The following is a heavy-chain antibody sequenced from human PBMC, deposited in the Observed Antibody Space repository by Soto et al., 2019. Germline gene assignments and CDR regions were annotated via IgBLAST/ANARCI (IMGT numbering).Heavy chain of an antibody. CDR3: ASPMSIAARRRGKDGMDV. CDR2: MNPNSGNT. Sequence: ASVKVSCKASGYTFTSYDINWARQATGQGLEWMGWMNPNSGNTGYAQKFQGRVTMTRNTSISTAYMELSSLRSEDTAVYYCASPMSIAARRRGKDGMDVWGKGTTVTVSS. J-gene: IGHJ6*04. D-gene: IGHD6-6*01. CDR1: GYTFTSYD. V-gene: IGHV1-8*01.